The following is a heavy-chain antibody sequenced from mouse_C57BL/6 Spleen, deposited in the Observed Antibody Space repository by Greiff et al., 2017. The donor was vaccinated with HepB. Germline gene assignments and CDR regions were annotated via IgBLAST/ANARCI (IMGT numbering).Heavy chain of an antibody. CDR2: IYPSDSET. Sequence: QVHVKQPGAELVRPGSSVKLSCKASGYTFTSYWMDWVKQRPGQGLEWIGNIYPSDSETHYNQKFKDKATLTVDKSSSTAYMQLSSLTSEDSAVYYCARPPYYYGSSLWYFDVWGTGTTVTVSS. V-gene: IGHV1-61*01. J-gene: IGHJ1*03. D-gene: IGHD1-1*01. CDR1: GYTFTSYW. CDR3: ARPPYYYGSSLWYFDV.